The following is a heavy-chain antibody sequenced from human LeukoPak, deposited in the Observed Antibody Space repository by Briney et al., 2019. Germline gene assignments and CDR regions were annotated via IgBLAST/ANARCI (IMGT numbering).Heavy chain of an antibody. J-gene: IGHJ5*02. CDR2: IYWDDDK. CDR3: AHETWRNWFDP. Sequence: TLSLTCTVSGGSISSYYWNWIRQPPGKALEWLALIYWDDDKRYSPSLKSRLTITKDTSKNQVVLTMTNMDPVDTATYYCAHETWRNWFDPWGQGTLVTVSS. CDR1: GGSISSYYW. V-gene: IGHV2-5*08.